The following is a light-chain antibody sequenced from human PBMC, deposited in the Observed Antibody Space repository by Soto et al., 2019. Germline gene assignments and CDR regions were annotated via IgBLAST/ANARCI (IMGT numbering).Light chain of an antibody. CDR1: QSVSSN. V-gene: IGKV3-15*01. Sequence: ELVMTQSAATLSVSPGERATLSCRASQSVSSNLAWYQQKPGQAPSLLIYGASTRATGIPARFSGSGSGTDFTLTISSLQSEDFAVYYCQQYNNWPRTFGQGTKV. CDR3: QQYNNWPRT. CDR2: GAS. J-gene: IGKJ1*01.